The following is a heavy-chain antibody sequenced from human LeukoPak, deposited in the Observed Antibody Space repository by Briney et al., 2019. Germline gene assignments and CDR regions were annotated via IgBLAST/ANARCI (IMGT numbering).Heavy chain of an antibody. D-gene: IGHD5-18*01. J-gene: IGHJ4*02. CDR1: GFTFSTYA. Sequence: GGSLSLSCAASGFTFSTYAMTWVRQAPGRGLEWLSAITASGHSTYYADSVKGRFTISRDNSKNTLFLQMNSLRADDTAIYYCAKFRVGYNYGIHFDYWGQGTLVTISS. CDR3: AKFRVGYNYGIHFDY. V-gene: IGHV3-23*01. CDR2: ITASGHST.